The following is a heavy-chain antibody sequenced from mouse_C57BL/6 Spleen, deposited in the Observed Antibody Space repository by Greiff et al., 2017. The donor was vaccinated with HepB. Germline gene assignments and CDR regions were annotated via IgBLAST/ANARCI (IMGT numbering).Heavy chain of an antibody. CDR1: GYTFTSYW. Sequence: VQLQQPGAELVKPGASVKLSCKASGYTFTSYWLHWVKQRPGQGLEWIGMIHPNSGSTNYNEKLKSKATLTVDKSSSTAYMQLSSLTSEDSAVDYCARWIYYDLPFAYWGQGTLVTVSA. D-gene: IGHD2-4*01. CDR3: ARWIYYDLPFAY. J-gene: IGHJ3*01. V-gene: IGHV1-64*01. CDR2: IHPNSGST.